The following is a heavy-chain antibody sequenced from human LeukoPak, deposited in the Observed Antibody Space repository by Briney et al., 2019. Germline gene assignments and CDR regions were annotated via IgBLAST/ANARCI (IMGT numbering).Heavy chain of an antibody. CDR1: GFTVSSNY. V-gene: IGHV3-66*04. CDR2: IHSGGST. CDR3: ARPSTVASSYYNAMDI. J-gene: IGHJ6*02. D-gene: IGHD4-23*01. Sequence: PGGSLRLSCAASGFTVSSNYMSWVRQAPGKGLEWVSVIHSGGSTYYADSVKGRFTISREYSKNTLYLQMNSLRAEDTAVYYCARPSTVASSYYNAMDIWGQGTTVTVSS.